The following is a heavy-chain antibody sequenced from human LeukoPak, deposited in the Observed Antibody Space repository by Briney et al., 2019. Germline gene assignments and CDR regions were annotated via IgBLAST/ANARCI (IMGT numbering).Heavy chain of an antibody. Sequence: SETLSLTCTVSGGSISIYYWSWIRQPPGKGLEWIGYIYYSGSTNYNPSLKSRVTISVDTSKNQFSLKLSSVTAADTAVYYCARVAGMRRWFDPWGQGTLVTVSS. D-gene: IGHD1-1*01. CDR2: IYYSGST. CDR3: ARVAGMRRWFDP. V-gene: IGHV4-59*01. CDR1: GGSISIYY. J-gene: IGHJ5*02.